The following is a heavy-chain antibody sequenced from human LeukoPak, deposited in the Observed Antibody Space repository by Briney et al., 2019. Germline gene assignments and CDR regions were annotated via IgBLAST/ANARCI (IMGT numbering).Heavy chain of an antibody. CDR2: INPSGGST. CDR3: ARDVGFGELLYNQFDY. Sequence: ASVKVSCKASGYTFTSYYMHWVRQAPGQGLEWMGIINPSGGSTSYAQKFQGRVTMTRDMSTSTVYMELSSLRSEDTAVYYCARDVGFGELLYNQFDYWGQGTLVTVSS. D-gene: IGHD3-10*01. J-gene: IGHJ4*02. CDR1: GYTFTSYY. V-gene: IGHV1-46*01.